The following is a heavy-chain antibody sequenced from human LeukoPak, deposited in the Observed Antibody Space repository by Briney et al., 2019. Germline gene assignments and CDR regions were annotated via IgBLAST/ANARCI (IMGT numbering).Heavy chain of an antibody. J-gene: IGHJ4*02. D-gene: IGHD5-24*01. CDR1: GGSISSGGYY. Sequence: SETLSLTCTVSGGSISSGGYYWSWIRQHPGKGLEWIGYIYYSGSTNYNPSLKSRVTISVDTSKNQFSLKLSSVTAADTAVYYCARGRGDGYKKQEYYFDYWGQGTLVTVSS. CDR3: ARGRGDGYKKQEYYFDY. V-gene: IGHV4-61*08. CDR2: IYYSGST.